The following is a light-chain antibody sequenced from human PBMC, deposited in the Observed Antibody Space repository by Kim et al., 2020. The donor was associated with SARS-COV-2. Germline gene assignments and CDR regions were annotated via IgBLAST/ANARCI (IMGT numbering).Light chain of an antibody. V-gene: IGKV3-20*01. Sequence: PPGEGTTLSCRASQSVNGRFLAWYQQKPGPAPRLLIYGASTRATGSPDRFSGSGSGTDFTLTISRLEAEDFAMYYCQQYDSSVWTFGQGTKVDIK. CDR3: QQYDSSVWT. CDR1: QSVNGRF. CDR2: GAS. J-gene: IGKJ1*01.